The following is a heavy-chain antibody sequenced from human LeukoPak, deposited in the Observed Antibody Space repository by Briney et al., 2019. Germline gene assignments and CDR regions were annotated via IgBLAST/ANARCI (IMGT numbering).Heavy chain of an antibody. CDR2: INHSGST. CDR3: ARDIRNYDYVWGSYRLGWFDP. J-gene: IGHJ5*02. Sequence: SETLSLTCAVYGGSFSGYYWSWIRQPPGKGLEWIGEINHSGSTNYNPSLKSRVTISVDTSKNQFSLKLSSVTAADTAVYYCARDIRNYDYVWGSYRLGWFDPWGQGTLVTVSS. D-gene: IGHD3-16*02. V-gene: IGHV4-34*01. CDR1: GGSFSGYY.